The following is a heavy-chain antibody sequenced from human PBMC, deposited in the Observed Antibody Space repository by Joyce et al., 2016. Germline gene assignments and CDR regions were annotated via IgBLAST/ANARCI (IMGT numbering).Heavy chain of an antibody. CDR1: GFTFSGNS. V-gene: IGHV3-7*01. CDR3: ARGKAFDV. CDR2: IKQDGSEV. Sequence: EVQLVESGGGLFQPGGSLRRSCAASGFTFSGNSMSWLRQAPGGGLEWVANIKQDGSEVYYLDSVKGLFTVSRDNARSLVHLQMVSLRVEDTALYYCARGKAFDVWGQGTMVTVSS. J-gene: IGHJ3*01.